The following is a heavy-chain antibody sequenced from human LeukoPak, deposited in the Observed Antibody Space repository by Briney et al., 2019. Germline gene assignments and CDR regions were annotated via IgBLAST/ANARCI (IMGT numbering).Heavy chain of an antibody. CDR1: GYTFTGYY. J-gene: IGHJ4*02. CDR2: INPNSGGT. D-gene: IGHD5-18*01. V-gene: IGHV1-2*04. Sequence: ASVKVSCKASGYTFTGYYMHWVRQAPGQGLEWMGWINPNSGGTNYAQKFQGWVTMTRDTSISTAYMELSRLRSDDTAVYYCASGGYSYGAPSTLDYWGQGTLVTVSS. CDR3: ASGGYSYGAPSTLDY.